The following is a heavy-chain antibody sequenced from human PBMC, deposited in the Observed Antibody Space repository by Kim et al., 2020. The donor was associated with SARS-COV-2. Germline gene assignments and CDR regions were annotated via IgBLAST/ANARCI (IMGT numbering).Heavy chain of an antibody. V-gene: IGHV1-3*01. CDR3: ARVGDSINWSFDY. Sequence: ASVKVSCKASGYTFTTYAMHWVRQAPGQRLEWMGWINAGNGNTKYSQKFQGRVTITRDTSASTAYMELSSLRSEDTAVYYCARVGDSINWSFDYWGQGTLVTVSS. D-gene: IGHD6-13*01. J-gene: IGHJ4*02. CDR2: INAGNGNT. CDR1: GYTFTTYA.